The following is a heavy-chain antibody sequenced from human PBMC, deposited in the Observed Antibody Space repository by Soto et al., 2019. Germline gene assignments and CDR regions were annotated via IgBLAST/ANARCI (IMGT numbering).Heavy chain of an antibody. CDR1: GFTFSNYA. Sequence: QAQLVESGGGVVQPGRSLRLSCAASGFTFSNYAMHWDRQAPGKGLERLMVILHDGSNKYYADSVKSRFTISTDNSENTRYLQMNSLRAEDTAVYYCARDWLVQAYYSYDMGVWGQGTTVTVSS. J-gene: IGHJ6*02. D-gene: IGHD6-19*01. V-gene: IGHV3-30-3*01. CDR2: ILHDGSNK. CDR3: ARDWLVQAYYSYDMGV.